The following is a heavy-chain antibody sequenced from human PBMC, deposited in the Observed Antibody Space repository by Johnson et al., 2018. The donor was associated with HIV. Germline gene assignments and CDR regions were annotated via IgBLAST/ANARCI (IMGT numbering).Heavy chain of an antibody. CDR3: AKQWGVRSNGDQENEAFYI. CDR2: IKSKTDGGTT. J-gene: IGHJ3*02. D-gene: IGHD4-17*01. CDR1: GFTFSNAW. V-gene: IGHV3-15*01. Sequence: VQLVESGGGVVQPGRSLRLSCAASGFTFSNAWMSWVRQAPGKGLEWVGRIKSKTDGGTTDYAAPVKGRFTISRDDSKNTLYLQMNSLRAEDTAVYYCAKQWGVRSNGDQENEAFYIWGQGTMVAVSS.